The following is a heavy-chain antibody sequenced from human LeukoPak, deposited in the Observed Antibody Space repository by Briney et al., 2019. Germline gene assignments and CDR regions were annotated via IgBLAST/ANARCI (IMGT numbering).Heavy chain of an antibody. V-gene: IGHV3-48*04. D-gene: IGHD3-10*02. CDR3: AELGITMIGGV. CDR1: GFTFSSYS. Sequence: PGGSLRLSCAASGFTFSSYSMNWVRQAPGKGLEWVSYIDSVKGRFTISRDNAKNSLYLQMNSLRAEDTAVYYCAELGITMIGGVWGKGTTVTISS. J-gene: IGHJ6*04. CDR2: I.